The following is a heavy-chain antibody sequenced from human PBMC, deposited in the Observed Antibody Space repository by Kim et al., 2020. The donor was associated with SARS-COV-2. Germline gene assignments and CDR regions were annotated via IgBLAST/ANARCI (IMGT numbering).Heavy chain of an antibody. CDR1: EFSVSTKT. CDR3: AGDNYNNYWYKY. CDR2: IYRNGTT. Sequence: GSLRLSCAASEFSVSTKTMTWVRQAPGKGLEWVSIIYRNGTTYYADSVKGRFTTSRDTSKNTLYLQMDNLRADDTAVYYCAGDNYNNYWYKYWGQGTLVTVSA. D-gene: IGHD1-20*01. V-gene: IGHV3-53*01. J-gene: IGHJ4*02.